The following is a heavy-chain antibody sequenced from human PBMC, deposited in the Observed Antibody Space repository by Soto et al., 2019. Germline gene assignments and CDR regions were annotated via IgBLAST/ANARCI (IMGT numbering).Heavy chain of an antibody. D-gene: IGHD2-15*01. CDR3: AKGFYAGRSNWFES. Sequence: EEQLLESGGGLVQPGGSLRLSCAASGFPFSSYAMSRVRQAPGKGLEWVSLISGPASTTYYADSVKGRFTISRDNSKNTLNLQMNSLRAEDTAIYFCAKGFYAGRSNWFESWGQGALVTVSS. CDR1: GFPFSSYA. CDR2: ISGPASTT. V-gene: IGHV3-23*01. J-gene: IGHJ5*01.